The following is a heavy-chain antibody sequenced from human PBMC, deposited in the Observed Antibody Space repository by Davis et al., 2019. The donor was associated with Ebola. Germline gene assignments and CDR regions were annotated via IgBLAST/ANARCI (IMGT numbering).Heavy chain of an antibody. CDR3: AHHYYDSSGYYVDPLPFDY. CDR2: IDWDDDK. CDR1: GGSISSSSYY. D-gene: IGHD3-22*01. Sequence: TLSLTCTVSGGSISSSSYYWSWIRQPPGKALEWLALIDWDDDKYYSTSLKTRLTISKDTSKNQVVLTMTNMDPVDTATYYCAHHYYDSSGYYVDPLPFDYWGQGTLVTVSS. V-gene: IGHV2-70*12. J-gene: IGHJ4*02.